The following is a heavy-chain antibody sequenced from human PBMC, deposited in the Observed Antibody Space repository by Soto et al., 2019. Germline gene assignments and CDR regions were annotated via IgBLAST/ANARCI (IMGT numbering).Heavy chain of an antibody. CDR2: ISGSGGST. CDR1: GFTFSSYA. J-gene: IGHJ3*02. Sequence: PGGSLRLSCGASGFTFSSYAMSWVRQAPGEGLEWVSAISGSGGSTYYADSVKGRFTISRDNSKNTLYLQMNSLRAEDTAVYYCAKVPAAAGIFRAFDIWGQGTMVTVSS. V-gene: IGHV3-23*01. CDR3: AKVPAAAGIFRAFDI. D-gene: IGHD6-13*01.